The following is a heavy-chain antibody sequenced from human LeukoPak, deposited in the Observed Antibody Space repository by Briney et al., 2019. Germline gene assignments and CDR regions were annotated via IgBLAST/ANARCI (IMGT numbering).Heavy chain of an antibody. D-gene: IGHD2-2*01. CDR2: IWYDGSNK. J-gene: IGHJ4*02. Sequence: GGSLRLSCAASGFTFSSYAMSWVRQAPGKGLEWVAVIWYDGSNKYYADSVKGRFTISRDNSKNTLYLQMNSLRAEDTAVYYCARNDIVVVPAMFDYWGQGTLVTVSS. CDR1: GFTFSSYA. V-gene: IGHV3-33*08. CDR3: ARNDIVVVPAMFDY.